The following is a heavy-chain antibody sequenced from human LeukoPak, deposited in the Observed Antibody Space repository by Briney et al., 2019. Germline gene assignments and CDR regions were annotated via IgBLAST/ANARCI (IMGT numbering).Heavy chain of an antibody. CDR3: VKDWESQSSGWLTRNWFDP. V-gene: IGHV3-30*18. D-gene: IGHD6-19*01. J-gene: IGHJ5*02. Sequence: GRSLRLSCAASGLTFSSYGMHWVRQAPGKGLEWVAVISYDGSNKYYADSVKGRFTISRDNSKNTLYPQMNSLRAEDTALYYCVKDWESQSSGWLTRNWFDPWGQGTLVTVSS. CDR2: ISYDGSNK. CDR1: GLTFSSYG.